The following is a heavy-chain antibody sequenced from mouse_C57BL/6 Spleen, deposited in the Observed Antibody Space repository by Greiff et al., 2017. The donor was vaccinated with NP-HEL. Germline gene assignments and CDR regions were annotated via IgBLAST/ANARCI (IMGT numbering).Heavy chain of an antibody. D-gene: IGHD2-3*01. J-gene: IGHJ3*01. CDR1: GYTFTSYW. CDR3: AGVNGYYEFAY. Sequence: QVQLKQPGAELVKPGASVKLSCKASGYTFTSYWMHWVKQRPGQGLEWIGMIHPNSGSTNYNEKFKSKATLTVDKSSSTAYMQLSGLTSEDSAVYYCAGVNGYYEFAYWGQGALVTVAA. CDR2: IHPNSGST. V-gene: IGHV1-64*01.